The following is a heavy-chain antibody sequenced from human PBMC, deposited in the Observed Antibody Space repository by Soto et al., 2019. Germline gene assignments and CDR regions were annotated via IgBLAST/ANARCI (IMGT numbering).Heavy chain of an antibody. J-gene: IGHJ4*02. Sequence: QVQLQQWGAGLLKPSETLSLTCAVYGGSFSGYYWSWIRQPPGKGLEWIGEINHSGSTNYNPSLKGRVTISVDTSKNQFSLKLSSVTAADTAVYYCARETASDYWGQGTLVTVSS. CDR2: INHSGST. D-gene: IGHD2-21*01. CDR3: ARETASDY. V-gene: IGHV4-34*01. CDR1: GGSFSGYY.